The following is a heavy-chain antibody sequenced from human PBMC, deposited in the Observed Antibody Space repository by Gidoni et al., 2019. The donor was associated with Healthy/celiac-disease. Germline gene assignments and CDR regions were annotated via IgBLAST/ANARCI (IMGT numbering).Heavy chain of an antibody. V-gene: IGHV4-59*01. CDR1: GGSISSYY. CDR3: SRTSSGKVLAFDY. Sequence: QVQLQESGPGLVKPSETLSLTCTVSGGSISSYYWIWIRQPPGTGLEWIVYIYDRRSTNYNPSITLRVTTTVDPTKNQFSLKLSSVTAADQAVYYCSRTSSGKVLAFDYWGQGTLVTVSS. D-gene: IGHD1-26*01. CDR2: IYDRRST. J-gene: IGHJ4*02.